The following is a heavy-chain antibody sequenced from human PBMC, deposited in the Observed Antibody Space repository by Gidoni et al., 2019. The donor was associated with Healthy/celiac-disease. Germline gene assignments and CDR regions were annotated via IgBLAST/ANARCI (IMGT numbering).Heavy chain of an antibody. V-gene: IGHV3-33*01. CDR1: GFTFSSYG. D-gene: IGHD1-7*01. J-gene: IGHJ4*02. CDR3: ARGRWNYYCDY. CDR2: IWYDGSNK. Sequence: QVQLVESGGGVVQPRRSLRLSCAASGFTFSSYGMHWVRQAPGKGLEWVAVIWYDGSNKYYEDSVKGRFTISRDNSKNTLYLQMNSLGAEDTAVYYCARGRWNYYCDYWGQGTLVTVSS.